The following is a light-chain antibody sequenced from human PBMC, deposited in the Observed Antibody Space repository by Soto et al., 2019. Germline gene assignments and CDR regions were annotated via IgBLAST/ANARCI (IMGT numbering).Light chain of an antibody. Sequence: QSALSQPASMSGSPGQSITIPCTGASSDIGLYNYVSWYQHHPGKAPKLLISEVNVRPSGLSDRFSASKAGNTASLNISGTQPPEEAHYYSSSLSNTSTPIVFGSGTKVTVL. CDR2: EVN. V-gene: IGLV2-14*01. CDR1: SSDIGLYNY. CDR3: SSLSNTSTPIV. J-gene: IGLJ1*01.